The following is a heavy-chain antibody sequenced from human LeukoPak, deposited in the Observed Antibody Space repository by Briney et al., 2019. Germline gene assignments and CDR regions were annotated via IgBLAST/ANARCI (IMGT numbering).Heavy chain of an antibody. CDR1: GFTFSTYS. Sequence: GVSLRLSCAASGFTFSTYSMNWVRQAPGKGLEWISYISSSSRTIYYADSVKGRFTISRDNAKSSLYLQMNSLRDEDTAVYFCARDASRYLEGYVWGTFDAFDVWGQGTMVIVSS. J-gene: IGHJ3*01. CDR3: ARDASRYLEGYVWGTFDAFDV. V-gene: IGHV3-48*02. CDR2: ISSSSRTI. D-gene: IGHD3-16*01.